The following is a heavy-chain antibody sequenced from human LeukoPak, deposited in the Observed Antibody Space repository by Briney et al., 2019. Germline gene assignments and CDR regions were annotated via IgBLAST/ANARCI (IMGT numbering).Heavy chain of an antibody. D-gene: IGHD6-19*01. CDR3: ARHRYSSGWYVDY. V-gene: IGHV4-4*07. CDR1: GRSISCYY. CDR2: IYTSGST. J-gene: IGHJ4*02. Sequence: SETLSLTCTVSGRSISCYYWSWIRQPAAKGLEWIGRIYTSGSTNYNPSLKSRVTMSVDTSKNQFSLKLSSVTAADTAVYYCARHRYSSGWYVDYWGQGTLVTVSS.